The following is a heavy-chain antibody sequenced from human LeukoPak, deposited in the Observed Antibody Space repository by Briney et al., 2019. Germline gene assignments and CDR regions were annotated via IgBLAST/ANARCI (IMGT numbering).Heavy chain of an antibody. Sequence: PSETLSLTCDVSGGSISSGLYSWSWIRQHPGKGLEWIGYIYYSGSTYYNPSLKSRVTISVDTSKNQFSLKLSSVTAADTAVYYCARFGAYGDYTDYWGQGTLVTVSS. V-gene: IGHV4-31*11. D-gene: IGHD4-17*01. J-gene: IGHJ4*02. CDR1: GGSISSGLYS. CDR2: IYYSGST. CDR3: ARFGAYGDYTDY.